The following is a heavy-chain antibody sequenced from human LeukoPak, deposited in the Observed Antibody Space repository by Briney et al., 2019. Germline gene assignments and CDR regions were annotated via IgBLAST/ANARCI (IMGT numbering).Heavy chain of an antibody. CDR1: GVTCSSYS. D-gene: IGHD2-15*01. CDR3: ARDMDLDIVVVVAATALDY. J-gene: IGHJ4*02. V-gene: IGHV3-21*01. CDR2: ISSRSSYI. Sequence: PGGPLRLSCAASGVTCSSYSMNWVRQAPGKKLEWVSSISSRSSYIYYADSVKGRFTISRDNAKNSLYLQMNSLRAEDTAVYYCARDMDLDIVVVVAATALDYWGQGTLVTVSS.